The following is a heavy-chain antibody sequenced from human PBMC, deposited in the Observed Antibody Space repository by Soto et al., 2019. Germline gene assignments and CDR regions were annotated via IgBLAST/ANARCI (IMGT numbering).Heavy chain of an antibody. Sequence: ASVKVSCKASGYTFTGYYMHWVRQAPGQGLEWMGWINPNSGGTNYAQKFQGWVTMTRDTSISTAYMELSRLRSDDTAVYYCARMRIEASSYYYGMDVWGQGTTVTVSS. D-gene: IGHD2-15*01. V-gene: IGHV1-2*04. CDR3: ARMRIEASSYYYGMDV. CDR1: GYTFTGYY. CDR2: INPNSGGT. J-gene: IGHJ6*02.